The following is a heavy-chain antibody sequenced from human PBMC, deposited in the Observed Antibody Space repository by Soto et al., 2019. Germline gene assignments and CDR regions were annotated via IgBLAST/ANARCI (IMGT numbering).Heavy chain of an antibody. CDR3: ARRGSSSWYGY. CDR2: IYYSGST. Sequence: QLQLQVSGPGLVEPSETLSLTYTVSGGSISSSSYYWGWIRQPPGKGLEWIGSIYYSGSTYYNPSLKSRVTISVDTSKNQFSLKLSSVTAADTAVYYCARRGSSSWYGYWGQGTLVTVSS. D-gene: IGHD6-13*01. V-gene: IGHV4-39*01. CDR1: GGSISSSSYY. J-gene: IGHJ4*02.